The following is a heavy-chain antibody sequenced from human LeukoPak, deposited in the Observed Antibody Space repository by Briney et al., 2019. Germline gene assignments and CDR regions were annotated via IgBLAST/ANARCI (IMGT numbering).Heavy chain of an antibody. CDR3: ARKGLGGELGGFDY. V-gene: IGHV3-20*01. J-gene: IGHJ4*02. CDR2: INWNGGTT. CDR1: GFTFDDYA. D-gene: IGHD1-26*01. Sequence: PGGSLRLSCAASGFTFDDYAMHWVRQAPGKGLEWVSGINWNGGTTGYADSVKGRFTISRDNAKNSLYLQMHSLRAEDTALYHCARKGLGGELGGFDYWGQGILVTVSS.